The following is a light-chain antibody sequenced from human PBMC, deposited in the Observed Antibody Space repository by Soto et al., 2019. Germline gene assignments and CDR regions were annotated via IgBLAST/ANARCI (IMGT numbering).Light chain of an antibody. Sequence: MVLTQSPGTLSLSPGERATLSCRASQSVSSSYLSWYQQKPGQAPRLLIYGASIRATGISDRISGSGSGTDFALTISRVEPEDSEGYYWQKYGDSPPAFTFGPGNKVDIK. CDR3: QKYGDSPPAFT. V-gene: IGKV3-20*01. CDR2: GAS. CDR1: QSVSSSY. J-gene: IGKJ3*01.